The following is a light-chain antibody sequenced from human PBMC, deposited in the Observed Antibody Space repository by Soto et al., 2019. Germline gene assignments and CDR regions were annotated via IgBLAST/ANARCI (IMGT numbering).Light chain of an antibody. J-gene: IGKJ2*01. Sequence: DIVMTQSPDSLAVSLGERATINCKSSQSVFFRSYNKDFLAWYQQKPGQPPRLLIYWASARESGVPDRFSGSGSGTDFTLTISSPQAEDVAVYYCQQYHSSPYSFGQGTKLEIK. CDR1: QSVFFRSYNKDF. CDR3: QQYHSSPYS. CDR2: WAS. V-gene: IGKV4-1*01.